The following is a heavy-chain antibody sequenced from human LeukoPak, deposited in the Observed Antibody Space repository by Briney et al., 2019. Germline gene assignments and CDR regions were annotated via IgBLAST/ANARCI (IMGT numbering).Heavy chain of an antibody. CDR1: GGSFSGYY. V-gene: IGHV4-34*01. Sequence: PSETLSLTCAVYGGSFSGYYWSWIRQPPGKGLEWIGEINHSGSTNYNPSLKSRVTISVDTSKNQFSLKLSSVTAADTAVYYCARGPSVYSSSWYRIYYYYMDVWGKGTTVTVSS. CDR3: ARGPSVYSSSWYRIYYYYMDV. D-gene: IGHD6-13*01. J-gene: IGHJ6*03. CDR2: INHSGST.